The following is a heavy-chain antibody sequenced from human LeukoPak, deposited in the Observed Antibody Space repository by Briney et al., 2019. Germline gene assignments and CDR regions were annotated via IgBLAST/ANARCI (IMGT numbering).Heavy chain of an antibody. V-gene: IGHV3-43*01. CDR3: AELGITMIGGV. CDR2: ISWDSSST. Sequence: GGSLRLSCVASGFTFDDFTMHWVRQRPGKGLEWVSLISWDSSSTYFTDSVKGRCTISRDNAKNSLYLQMNSLRAEDTAVYYCAELGITMIGGVWGKGTTVTISS. D-gene: IGHD3-10*02. J-gene: IGHJ6*04. CDR1: GFTFDDFT.